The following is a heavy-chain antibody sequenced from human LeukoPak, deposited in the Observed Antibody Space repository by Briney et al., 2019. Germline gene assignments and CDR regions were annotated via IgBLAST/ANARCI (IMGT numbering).Heavy chain of an antibody. J-gene: IGHJ4*02. CDR3: ARQTYSGSYYPVFSFDY. CDR2: IYPGDSDT. Sequence: GESLKISCKGSGYSFTSYWIGWVRQMPWKGLEWMGIIYPGDSDTRYSPSFQGQVTISADKSISTAYLQWSSLKASDTAMYYCARQTYSGSYYPVFSFDYWGQGTLVTVSS. V-gene: IGHV5-51*01. CDR1: GYSFTSYW. D-gene: IGHD1-26*01.